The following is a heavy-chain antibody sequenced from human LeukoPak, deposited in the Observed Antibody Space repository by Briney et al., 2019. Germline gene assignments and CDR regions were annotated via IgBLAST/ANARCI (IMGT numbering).Heavy chain of an antibody. CDR2: IKQDGSKK. V-gene: IGHV3-7*04. CDR1: GFPFSSYW. Sequence: GGSLRLSCVASGFPFSSYWTTWVRQAPGKGLEWVANIKQDGSKKSYVDSVKGRFTISRDNAKNSLYLQMNSLRAEDTALYYCTRVGYIDEGIDYWGQGTLVTVSS. D-gene: IGHD5-24*01. CDR3: TRVGYIDEGIDY. J-gene: IGHJ4*02.